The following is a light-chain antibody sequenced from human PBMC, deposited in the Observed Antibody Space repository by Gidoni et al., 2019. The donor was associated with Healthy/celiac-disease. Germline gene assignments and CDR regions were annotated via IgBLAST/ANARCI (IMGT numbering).Light chain of an antibody. J-gene: IGKJ2*01. V-gene: IGKV3-11*01. Sequence: EIVLTQSPATLSLSPGERATLSCRASQSVSSYLAWYQQKPGQAPRLLIYDASNRATNIPARFSGSGSGTDFTLTISSLEPEDFAVYYCQQRSNWRTFXQXTKLEIK. CDR3: QQRSNWRT. CDR1: QSVSSY. CDR2: DAS.